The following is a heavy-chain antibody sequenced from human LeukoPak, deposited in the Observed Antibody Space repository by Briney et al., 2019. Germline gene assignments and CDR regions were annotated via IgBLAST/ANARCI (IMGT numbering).Heavy chain of an antibody. CDR1: GFSFSTQR. J-gene: IGHJ4*02. V-gene: IGHV3-74*01. D-gene: IGHD3-22*01. CDR3: ARDGYYDSSGYYYY. Sequence: GGSLRLSCAASGFSFSTQRMHWVRQAPGKGLVWVSYINIDERITGYADSVKGRFTISRDNAKNTLYLQMNSLRAEDTAVYYCARDGYYDSSGYYYYWGQGTLVTVSS. CDR2: INIDERIT.